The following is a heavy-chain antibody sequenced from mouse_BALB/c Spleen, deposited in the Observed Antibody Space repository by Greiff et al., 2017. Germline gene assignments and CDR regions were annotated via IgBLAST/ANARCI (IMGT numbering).Heavy chain of an antibody. Sequence: EVQRVESGPGLVKPSQSLSLTCTVTGYSITSDYAWNWIRQFPGNKLEWMGYISYSGSTSYNPSLKSRISITRDTSKNQFFLQLNSVTTEDTATYYCASKLLDYSWFAYWGQGTLVTVSA. CDR3: ASKLLDYSWFAY. CDR1: GYSITSDYA. J-gene: IGHJ3*01. V-gene: IGHV3-2*02. D-gene: IGHD2-13*01. CDR2: ISYSGST.